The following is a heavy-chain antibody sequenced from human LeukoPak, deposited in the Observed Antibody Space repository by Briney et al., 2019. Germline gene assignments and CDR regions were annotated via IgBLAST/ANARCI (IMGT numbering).Heavy chain of an antibody. D-gene: IGHD2-2*01. CDR2: IYYSGST. J-gene: IGHJ4*02. Sequence: SETLSLTCTVSGGSISSSSYYWGWIRQPPGKGLEWFVSIYYSGSTYYNPSLKSRVTISVDTSKNQFSLKLSSVTAADTAVYYCARSPIVPTSLFDYWGQGTLVTVSS. V-gene: IGHV4-39*01. CDR1: GGSISSSSYY. CDR3: ARSPIVPTSLFDY.